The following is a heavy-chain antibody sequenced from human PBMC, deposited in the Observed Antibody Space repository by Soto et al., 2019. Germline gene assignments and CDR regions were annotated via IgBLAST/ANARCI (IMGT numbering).Heavy chain of an antibody. D-gene: IGHD4-4*01. CDR3: APDEGGTYTNYQGFDP. CDR1: GFTFSSYS. V-gene: IGHV3-48*02. J-gene: IGHJ5*02. Sequence: EVQLVESGGGLVQPGGSLRLSCAASGFTFSSYSMNWVRQAPGKGLEWVSYISGSSITIYYAESVKGRFTISRDNAKNSLFMQLESLRDEESVVYYCAPDEGGTYTNYQGFDPLGQGVLVPVSA. CDR2: ISGSSITI.